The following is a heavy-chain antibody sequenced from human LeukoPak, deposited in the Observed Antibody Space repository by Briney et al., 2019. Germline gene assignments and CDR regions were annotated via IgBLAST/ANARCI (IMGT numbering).Heavy chain of an antibody. J-gene: IGHJ2*01. CDR1: GYTFIGYY. Sequence: ASVKVSCKASGYTFIGYYMHWVRQAPGQGLGWMGWINPNSGGTNYAQKFQGRVTMTRDTSISTAYMEPSRLRSDDTAVYYCAREKFRYFDLWGRGTLVTVSS. V-gene: IGHV1-2*02. CDR2: INPNSGGT. CDR3: AREKFRYFDL.